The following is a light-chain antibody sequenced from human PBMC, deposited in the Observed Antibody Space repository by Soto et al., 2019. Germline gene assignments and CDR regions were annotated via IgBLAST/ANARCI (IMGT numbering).Light chain of an antibody. J-gene: IGLJ1*01. CDR3: SSYTSSSTHV. V-gene: IGLV2-14*03. CDR2: DVN. CDR1: SSDIGSFTF. Sequence: QSALTQPASVSGSPGQSITISCTGTSSDIGSFTFVSWYQQHPGKVPKLMIFDVNRRPSGVYDRFSGSKSGNTASLTISGLQAEDEGDYYCSSYTSSSTHVFGSGTKLTVL.